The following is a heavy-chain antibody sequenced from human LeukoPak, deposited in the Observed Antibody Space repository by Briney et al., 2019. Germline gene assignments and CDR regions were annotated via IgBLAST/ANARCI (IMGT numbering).Heavy chain of an antibody. V-gene: IGHV3-30*18. J-gene: IGHJ4*02. CDR3: AKDSAYYDSSGDYFGS. Sequence: QPGGSLRLSCAASGFTFSMYAMHWVRQAPGKGLEWVAVISYDGRTTYYRDSVKGRFTISRDKSKNTLYLQMNSLRSDDTAVYYCAKDSAYYDSSGDYFGSWGQGTLVTVSS. CDR2: ISYDGRTT. CDR1: GFTFSMYA. D-gene: IGHD3-22*01.